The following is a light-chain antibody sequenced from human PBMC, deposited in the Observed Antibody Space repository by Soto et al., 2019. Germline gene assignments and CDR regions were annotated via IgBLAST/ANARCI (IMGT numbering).Light chain of an antibody. Sequence: QSALTQPASVSGSPGQSITISCTGTSSDIGNYNYVSWYQQHPGKAPKLMIYEVSHRPSGVSDRFSASKSGNTASLTISGLQAEDEADYYCSSYTSINTDVVFGGGTKVTVL. V-gene: IGLV2-14*01. CDR2: EVS. CDR3: SSYTSINTDVV. CDR1: SSDIGNYNY. J-gene: IGLJ2*01.